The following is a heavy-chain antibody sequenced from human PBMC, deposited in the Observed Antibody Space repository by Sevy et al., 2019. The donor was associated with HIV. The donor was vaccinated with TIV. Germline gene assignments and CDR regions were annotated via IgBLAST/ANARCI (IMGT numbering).Heavy chain of an antibody. CDR1: GFTFSSYA. J-gene: IGHJ4*02. CDR3: AKDRTGGTYYFDY. V-gene: IGHV3-23*01. D-gene: IGHD1-26*01. CDR2: ISGNGGNT. Sequence: GGSLRLSCEASGFTFSSYAMSWVRQIPGKGLEWVSLISGNGGNTYYADSVKGRFTISRDNSKNTLYLQMNSLRAEDTALYYCAKDRTGGTYYFDYWGQGTLVTVSS.